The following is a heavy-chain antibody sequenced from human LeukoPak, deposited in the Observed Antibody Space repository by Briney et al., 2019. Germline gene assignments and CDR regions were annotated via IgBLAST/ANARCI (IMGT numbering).Heavy chain of an antibody. CDR3: ARSYGYPCFDY. Sequence: PGGSLRLSCAASGFTFSSYEMNWVRQAPGKGLEWVSYISSSGSTIYYADSVKGRFTISRDNAKNSLYLQMNSLRAEDTAVYYCARSYGYPCFDYWGQGTLVTVSS. CDR1: GFTFSSYE. J-gene: IGHJ4*02. V-gene: IGHV3-48*03. CDR2: ISSSGSTI. D-gene: IGHD5-18*01.